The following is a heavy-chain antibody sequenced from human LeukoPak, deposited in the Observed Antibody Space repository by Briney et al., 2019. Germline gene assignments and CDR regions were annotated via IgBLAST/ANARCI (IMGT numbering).Heavy chain of an antibody. CDR2: INTNGSST. J-gene: IGHJ4*02. V-gene: IGHV3-74*01. Sequence: GGSLSLSCAASGFTFSTYWMHWVRKPPGKGLVWISRINTNGSSTTYADSVKGRFTISRDNAKNTLYLQMSSLRAEDTAVYYCARIGGERRSFNYWGQGTLVTVSS. CDR1: GFTFSTYW. CDR3: ARIGGERRSFNY. D-gene: IGHD3-16*01.